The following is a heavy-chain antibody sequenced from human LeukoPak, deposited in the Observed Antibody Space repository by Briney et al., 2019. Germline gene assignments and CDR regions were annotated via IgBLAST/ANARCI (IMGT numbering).Heavy chain of an antibody. J-gene: IGHJ4*02. CDR2: ISSNGGST. V-gene: IGHV3-64*01. D-gene: IGHD2-2*01. Sequence: PGGSLRLSCGASGYTFSRYAMYWVRQAPGKGLEYVSAISSNGGSTYYANSVKGRFTISRDNSKNTLYLEMGSLRTEDMGVYYCARGPYCSSTSCFPLLDYWGQGTLVTVSS. CDR1: GYTFSRYA. CDR3: ARGPYCSSTSCFPLLDY.